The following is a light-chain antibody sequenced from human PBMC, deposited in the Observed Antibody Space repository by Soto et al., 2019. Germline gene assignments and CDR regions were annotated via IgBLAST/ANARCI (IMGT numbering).Light chain of an antibody. CDR2: WAS. CDR1: QSVLYSSNNKNY. CDR3: QPYHRWPA. J-gene: IGKJ1*01. V-gene: IGKV4-1*01. Sequence: DIVRGQSPDSLAVSLGERATINCKSSQSVLYSSNNKNYLAWYQQKPGQPPKLLISWASIRESGVPDRFSGSGSGTDFTLTISSLQAEDVAVYYCQPYHRWPASGQGAKVDIK.